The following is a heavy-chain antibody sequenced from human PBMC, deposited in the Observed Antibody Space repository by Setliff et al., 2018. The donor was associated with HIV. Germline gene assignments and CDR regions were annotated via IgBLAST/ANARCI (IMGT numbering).Heavy chain of an antibody. Sequence: SVTVSCKAFGYTFINYGISWVRQAPGQGLEWMGWISAYNGNTNYPQKLQDRVTMTTDTSTSTAYMELRSLRSDDTAVYYCARDGYYYGSGSYSSFDYWGQGTLVTVSS. CDR2: ISAYNGNT. V-gene: IGHV1-18*01. CDR3: ARDGYYYGSGSYSSFDY. D-gene: IGHD3-10*01. J-gene: IGHJ4*02. CDR1: GYTFINYG.